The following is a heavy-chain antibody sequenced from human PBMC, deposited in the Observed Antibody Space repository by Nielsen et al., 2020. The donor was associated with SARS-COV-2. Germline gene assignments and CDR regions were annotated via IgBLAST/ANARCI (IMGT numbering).Heavy chain of an antibody. V-gene: IGHV3-30*04. Sequence: GESLKISCAASGFTLSSHAMHWVRQAPGKGLEWMAVISYDGRSKHYADAVKGRLTISRDNSKNTLYLQMDRLRPEDTVVYYCARDRWSSGRDDLQYWGLGTLVTVSS. D-gene: IGHD6-19*01. CDR1: GFTLSSHA. J-gene: IGHJ4*02. CDR2: ISYDGRSK. CDR3: ARDRWSSGRDDLQY.